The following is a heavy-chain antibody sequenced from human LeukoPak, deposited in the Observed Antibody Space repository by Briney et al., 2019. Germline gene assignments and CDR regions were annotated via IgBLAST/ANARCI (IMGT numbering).Heavy chain of an antibody. J-gene: IGHJ6*03. CDR2: IPYDGSNK. CDR1: GFTFSTYG. D-gene: IGHD3-10*01. V-gene: IGHV3-30*02. CDR3: AKGHRSGNSDYYYYMDV. Sequence: GGSLRLSCAASGFTFSTYGIHWVRESPGKGLEWVAFIPYDGSNKCYADSVKGRFTVSRDNSKNTLYLQMNSVRTEDTAVYFCAKGHRSGNSDYYYYMDVWGKGTTVTISS.